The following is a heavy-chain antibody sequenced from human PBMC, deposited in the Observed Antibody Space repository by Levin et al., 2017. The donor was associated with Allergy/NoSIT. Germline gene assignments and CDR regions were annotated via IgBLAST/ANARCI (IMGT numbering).Heavy chain of an antibody. V-gene: IGHV2-5*02. CDR1: GFSLSTSGVG. CDR2: IYWDDDK. Sequence: SGPTLVKPTQTLTLTCTFSGFSLSTSGVGVGWIRQPPGKALEWLALIYWDDDKRYSPSLKSRLTITKDTSKNQVVLTMTNMDPVDTATYYCAHSSTSTMVRGGGDDAFDIWGQGTMVTVSS. D-gene: IGHD3-10*01. J-gene: IGHJ3*02. CDR3: AHSSTSTMVRGGGDDAFDI.